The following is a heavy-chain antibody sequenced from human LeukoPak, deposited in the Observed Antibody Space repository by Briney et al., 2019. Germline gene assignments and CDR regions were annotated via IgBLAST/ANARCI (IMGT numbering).Heavy chain of an antibody. J-gene: IGHJ4*02. Sequence: PSETLSLTCTVSGGSISSYYWGWIRQPPGKGLEWIGSIYHSGSTYYNPSLKSRVTISVDTSKNQFSLKLSSVTAADTAVYYCARAQQQLAPFDYWGQGTLVTVSS. D-gene: IGHD6-13*01. CDR2: IYHSGST. CDR3: ARAQQQLAPFDY. CDR1: GGSISSYY. V-gene: IGHV4-39*07.